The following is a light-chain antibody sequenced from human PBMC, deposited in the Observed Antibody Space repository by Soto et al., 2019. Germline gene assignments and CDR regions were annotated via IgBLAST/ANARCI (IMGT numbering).Light chain of an antibody. CDR2: EVS. J-gene: IGLJ3*02. CDR3: SSTAGNNNLV. Sequence: QSVLTQPPSASGSPGQSVTISCTGSSSDIGGYNYVSWYQHHPGKAPKLIIYEVSKRPSGVPDRFSGSKSGNTASLTVSGLQAEDEAVYYCSSTAGNNNLVFGGGTKLTVL. V-gene: IGLV2-8*01. CDR1: SSDIGGYNY.